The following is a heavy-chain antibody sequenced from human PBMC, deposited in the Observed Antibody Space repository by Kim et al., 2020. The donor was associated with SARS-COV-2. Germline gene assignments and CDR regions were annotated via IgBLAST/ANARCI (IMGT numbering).Heavy chain of an antibody. CDR3: ARSHDSSGYYDDCFDS. Sequence: PSLKSRVTLSADTSKSQFFLHMTSVTAADTAVYYCARSHDSSGYYDDCFDSWGQGTLVTVSS. V-gene: IGHV4-59*12. J-gene: IGHJ4*02. D-gene: IGHD3-22*01.